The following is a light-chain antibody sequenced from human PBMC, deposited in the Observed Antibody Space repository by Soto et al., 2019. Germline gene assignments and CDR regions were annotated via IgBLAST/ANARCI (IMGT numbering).Light chain of an antibody. Sequence: QSVLTQPPSASGTPGQKITISCSGSTSDIGSNTVNWYQQVPGTAPKLLIYANNQRPSGFPDRFSGSKSGTSASLAISGLQSEDEADYYCEAWDDSLNGPVFGGGTKVTVL. CDR2: ANN. J-gene: IGLJ3*02. CDR1: TSDIGSNT. CDR3: EAWDDSLNGPV. V-gene: IGLV1-44*01.